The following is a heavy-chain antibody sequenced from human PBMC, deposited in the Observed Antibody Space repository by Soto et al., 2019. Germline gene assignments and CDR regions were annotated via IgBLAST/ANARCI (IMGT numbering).Heavy chain of an antibody. CDR1: GGTFSSYA. Sequence: QVQLVQSGAEVKTPGSSVKVSCKASGGTFSSYAISWVRQAPGQGLEWMGGIIPIFGTANYAQKFQGRVTSPEYKSTSTAYMELSTLRSEDTAVYSWARGGLGYCSSTSCDYTGMDVWGQGTTVTVS. J-gene: IGHJ6*02. CDR3: ARGGLGYCSSTSCDYTGMDV. CDR2: IIPIFGTA. D-gene: IGHD2-2*01. V-gene: IGHV1-69*06.